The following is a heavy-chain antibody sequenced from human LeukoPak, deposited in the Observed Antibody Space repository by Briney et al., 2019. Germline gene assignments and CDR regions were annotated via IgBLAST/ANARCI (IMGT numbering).Heavy chain of an antibody. CDR3: ARTGTRYYYYYMDV. Sequence: SETLSLTCTVSGYSISSGYYWGWIRQPPGKGLEWIGSIYHSGSTYYNPSLKSRVTISVDTSKNQFSLKLSSVTAADTAVYYCARTGTRYYYYYMDVWGKGTTVTVSS. V-gene: IGHV4-38-2*02. D-gene: IGHD1-7*01. CDR1: GYSISSGYY. CDR2: IYHSGST. J-gene: IGHJ6*03.